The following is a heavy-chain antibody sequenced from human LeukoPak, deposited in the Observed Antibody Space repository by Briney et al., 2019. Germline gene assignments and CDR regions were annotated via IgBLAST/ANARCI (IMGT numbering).Heavy chain of an antibody. CDR1: GFTFSSYS. V-gene: IGHV3-21*01. Sequence: GGSLRLSCAASGFTFSSYSMNWVRQAPGKGLEWVSSISSSSSYIYYADSVKGRFTISRDNAKNSLYLQMNSLRAEDTAVYYCARGKWGLLPNYFDYWGQGTLVTVSS. CDR3: ARGKWGLLPNYFDY. J-gene: IGHJ4*02. CDR2: ISSSSSYI. D-gene: IGHD2-21*02.